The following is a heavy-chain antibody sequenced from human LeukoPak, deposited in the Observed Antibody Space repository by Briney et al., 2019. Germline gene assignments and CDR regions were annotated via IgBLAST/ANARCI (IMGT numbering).Heavy chain of an antibody. CDR2: IYPGDSDT. CDR3: ARGLGRHYYDSSGYYLGGFTADTGEYYFDY. J-gene: IGHJ4*02. D-gene: IGHD3-22*01. V-gene: IGHV5-51*01. Sequence: GESLKISCKGSGYSFTSYWIGWVRQMPGKGLEWMGIIYPGDSDTRYSPSFQGQVTISADKSISTAYLQWSSPKASDTAMYYCARGLGRHYYDSSGYYLGGFTADTGEYYFDYWGQGTLVTVSS. CDR1: GYSFTSYW.